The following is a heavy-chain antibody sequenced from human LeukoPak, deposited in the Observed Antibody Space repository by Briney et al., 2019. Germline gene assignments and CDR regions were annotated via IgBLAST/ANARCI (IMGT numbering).Heavy chain of an antibody. V-gene: IGHV4-39*07. D-gene: IGHD1-26*01. J-gene: IGHJ5*02. CDR3: ARDSIVGAKGFDP. Sequence: PSETLSLTCTVSGGSISSSSYYWGWIRQPPGKGLEWIGTLYYSGKTYYNPSLKSRVTISIDTSKNQFSLKLSSVTAADTAVYYCARDSIVGAKGFDPWGQGTLVTVSS. CDR2: LYYSGKT. CDR1: GGSISSSSYY.